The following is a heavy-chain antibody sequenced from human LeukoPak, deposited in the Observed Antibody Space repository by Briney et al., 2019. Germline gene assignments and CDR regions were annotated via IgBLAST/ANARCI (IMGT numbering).Heavy chain of an antibody. CDR2: INPSGGST. D-gene: IGHD1-26*01. CDR3: ARGSYAVWWELSTKDAFDI. Sequence: ASVKVSCKASGYTFTSYYMHWVRQAPGQGLEWMGIINPSGGSTSYAQKFQGRVTMTRDMSTSTVYMELSSLRSEDTAVYYCARGSYAVWWELSTKDAFDIWGQGTMVTVSS. CDR1: GYTFTSYY. J-gene: IGHJ3*02. V-gene: IGHV1-46*01.